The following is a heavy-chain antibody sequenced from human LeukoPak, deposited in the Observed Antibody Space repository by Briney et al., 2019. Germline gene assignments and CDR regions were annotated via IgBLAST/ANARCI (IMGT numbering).Heavy chain of an antibody. CDR3: ARENSGSYREFDY. CDR1: GGSISSYY. CDR2: IYTSGST. D-gene: IGHD1-26*01. Sequence: SETLSLTFTVSGGSISSYYWSWIRQPAGKGLEWIGRIYTSGSTNYNASLKSRVSMSVDTSKNQFSLKLSSVTAADTAVFYCARENSGSYREFDYWGQGTLVTVSS. J-gene: IGHJ4*02. V-gene: IGHV4-4*07.